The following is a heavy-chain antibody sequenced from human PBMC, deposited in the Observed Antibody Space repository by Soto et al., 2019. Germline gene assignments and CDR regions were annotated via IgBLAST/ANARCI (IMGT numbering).Heavy chain of an antibody. CDR2: IIPMFGTA. Sequence: QVQLVQSGAEVKKPESSVKVSCKALGGTFSTYAISWVRQAPGQGLEWMGGIIPMFGTANYAQRFQDRVTIPADESTNTVYMELSSLRSEDTAVYFCASGIQLWLRRINNGYSGWGQGTLVTVSS. J-gene: IGHJ4*02. D-gene: IGHD5-18*01. CDR1: GGTFSTYA. V-gene: IGHV1-69*12. CDR3: ASGIQLWLRRINNGYSG.